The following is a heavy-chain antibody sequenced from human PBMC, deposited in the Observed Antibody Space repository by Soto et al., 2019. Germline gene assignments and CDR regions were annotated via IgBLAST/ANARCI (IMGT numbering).Heavy chain of an antibody. CDR1: GGSMSSYY. D-gene: IGHD3-10*01. CDR2: IYYSGST. Sequence: QVQLQESGPGLVKPSETLSLTCTVSGGSMSSYYWSWIRQPPGKGLEWIGYIYYSGSTNYNPSLKSRVTMSVDTPTNQFSLKLRSVTAADTAVYYCARRGYGPGFPYYYGMDVWGQGTTVTVSS. J-gene: IGHJ6*02. CDR3: ARRGYGPGFPYYYGMDV. V-gene: IGHV4-59*01.